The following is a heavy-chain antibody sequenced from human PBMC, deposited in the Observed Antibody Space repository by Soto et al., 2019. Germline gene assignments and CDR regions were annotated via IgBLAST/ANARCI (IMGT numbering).Heavy chain of an antibody. V-gene: IGHV4-34*02. CDR3: ARLRWEQPWVFDY. J-gene: IGHJ4*02. CDR1: GGSFNGYY. Sequence: QVQLQQWGAGLLKPSETLSLTCAVYGGSFNGYYWSWIRQPPVKGLEWIGEINHSGGTNYNPSLKGRVTISVDTSKNQFSLELSSVTAADTAVFYCARLRWEQPWVFDYWGQGTLVTVSS. D-gene: IGHD1-26*01. CDR2: INHSGGT.